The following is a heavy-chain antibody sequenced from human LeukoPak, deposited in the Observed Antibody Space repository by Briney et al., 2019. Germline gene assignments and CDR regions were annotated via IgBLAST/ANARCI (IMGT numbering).Heavy chain of an antibody. CDR1: GASVSGSNYY. V-gene: IGHV4-39*01. Sequence: SETLSLTCAVSGASVSGSNYYWGWIRQPPGKGLEWIGSIYYSGSTYYNPSLKSRVTISVDTSKNQFSLKLSSVTAADTAVYYCARQGGYASYYFDYWGQGTLVTVSS. CDR2: IYYSGST. CDR3: ARQGGYASYYFDY. J-gene: IGHJ4*02. D-gene: IGHD5-12*01.